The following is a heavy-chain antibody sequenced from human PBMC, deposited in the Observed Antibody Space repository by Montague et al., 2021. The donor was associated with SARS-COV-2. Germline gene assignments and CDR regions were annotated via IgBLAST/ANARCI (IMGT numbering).Heavy chain of an antibody. D-gene: IGHD6-13*01. J-gene: IGHJ4*02. Sequence: SETLSLTCSVSGGSFSSGDSYWGWLRQAPGKGLEWIGDLHYAGSAYYNPSLRNRVTISADTSKNQFSLKLNSVTAADTAVYYCVATYNGNWYYFDYWGQGTLVTVSS. CDR2: LHYAGSA. CDR3: VATYNGNWYYFDY. CDR1: GGSFSSGDSY. V-gene: IGHV4-39*01.